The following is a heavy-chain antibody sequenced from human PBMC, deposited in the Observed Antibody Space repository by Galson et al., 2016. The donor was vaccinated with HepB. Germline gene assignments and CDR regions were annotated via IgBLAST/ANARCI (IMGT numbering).Heavy chain of an antibody. D-gene: IGHD2-2*01. CDR3: ARALLGGGAGGSDTVAVPSAMDH. V-gene: IGHV3-13*01. CDR2: IDSAGDT. Sequence: SCAASGFIFSDYDMHWVRQVTGKSLEWVSAIDSAGDTFYPGSVKGRFTISRENAKNSLYLQMNGLRAGDTAVYYCARALLGGGAGGSDTVAVPSAMDHWGQGTLATASS. J-gene: IGHJ4*02. CDR1: GFIFSDYD.